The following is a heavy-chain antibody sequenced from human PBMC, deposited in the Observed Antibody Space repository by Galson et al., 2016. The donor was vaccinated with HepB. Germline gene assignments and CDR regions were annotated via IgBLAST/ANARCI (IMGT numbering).Heavy chain of an antibody. V-gene: IGHV3-74*01. CDR3: ARRKPGNDDAFDI. Sequence: SLRLSCAASGFTSSYYWMHWVRQAPGKGLVWVSRINSDGSSTSYADSVKGRFTISRDNAKNTLYLQMNSLRAEDTAVFYCARRKPGNDDAFDIWGQGTMVTVSS. CDR2: INSDGSST. J-gene: IGHJ3*02. CDR1: GFTSSYYW.